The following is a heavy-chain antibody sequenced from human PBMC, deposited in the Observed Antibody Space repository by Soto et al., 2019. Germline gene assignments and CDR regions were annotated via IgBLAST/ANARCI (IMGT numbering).Heavy chain of an antibody. CDR1: GYSFTTNW. CDR2: IYPGDSDT. CDR3: ARHSGVAEDGSH. D-gene: IGHD6-13*01. Sequence: GESLKISCKGSGYSFTTNWIGWVRQMPGKGLEWMGVIYPGDSDTRYSPSFQGQVAISADKSINTAYLQWSSLKASDTAIYYCARHSGVAEDGSHWGQGTLVTVPQ. V-gene: IGHV5-51*01. J-gene: IGHJ1*01.